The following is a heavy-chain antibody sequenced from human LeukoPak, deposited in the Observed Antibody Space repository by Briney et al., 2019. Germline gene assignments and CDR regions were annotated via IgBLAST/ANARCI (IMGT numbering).Heavy chain of an antibody. CDR2: IYNRGST. D-gene: IGHD3-9*01. CDR3: ARQYYDILTGYYPNWYFDL. Sequence: SETLSLTCTVSGGSISSYYWSWIRQPPGKGLEWIGYIYNRGSTNYNPSLKSRVTISVDTSKNLFSLKLRSVTAADTAVYFCARQYYDILTGYYPNWYFDLWGRGTLVTVSS. V-gene: IGHV4-59*08. J-gene: IGHJ2*01. CDR1: GGSISSYY.